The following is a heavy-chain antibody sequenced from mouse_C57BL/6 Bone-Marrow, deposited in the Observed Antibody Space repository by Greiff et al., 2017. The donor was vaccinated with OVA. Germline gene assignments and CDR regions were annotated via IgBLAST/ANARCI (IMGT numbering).Heavy chain of an antibody. D-gene: IGHD2-4*01. CDR2: ISSGGDYI. V-gene: IGHV5-9-1*02. CDR3: TRGRIYYDYGAY. Sequence: EVKLVESGEGLVKPGGSLKLSCAASGFTFSSYAMSWVRQTPEKRLEWVAYISSGGDYIYYADTVKGRFTISRDNARNTLYLQMSSLKSEDTAMYYCTRGRIYYDYGAYWGQGTLVTVSA. J-gene: IGHJ3*01. CDR1: GFTFSSYA.